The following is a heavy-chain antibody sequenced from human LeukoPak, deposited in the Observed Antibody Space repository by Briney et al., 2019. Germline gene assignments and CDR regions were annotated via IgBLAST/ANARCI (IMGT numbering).Heavy chain of an antibody. J-gene: IGHJ4*02. D-gene: IGHD4-17*01. Sequence: GGSLRLSCAASGFTFSSYSMNRVRQAPGKGLEWVSSISSSSSYIYYADSEKGRFTISRDNAKNSLYLQMNSLRAEDTAVYYCAREAGEDDYGDYGSNWGQGTLVTVSS. V-gene: IGHV3-21*01. CDR3: AREAGEDDYGDYGSN. CDR2: ISSSSSYI. CDR1: GFTFSSYS.